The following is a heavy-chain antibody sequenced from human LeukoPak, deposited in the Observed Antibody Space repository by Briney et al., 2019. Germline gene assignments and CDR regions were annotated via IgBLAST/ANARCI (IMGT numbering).Heavy chain of an antibody. CDR1: GFRFDDYG. CDR3: GRVYCSTTSCYDYYDYYMDV. Sequence: PGGSLRLSCAASGFRFDDYGMSWVRLVPGKGLEWVSGTNWDGASTGYADSVKGRFTISRDNVKNSLYLQMNSLRVEDTALYFCGRVYCSTTSCYDYYDYYMDVWGKGTTVTVSS. V-gene: IGHV3-20*04. D-gene: IGHD2-2*01. J-gene: IGHJ6*03. CDR2: TNWDGAST.